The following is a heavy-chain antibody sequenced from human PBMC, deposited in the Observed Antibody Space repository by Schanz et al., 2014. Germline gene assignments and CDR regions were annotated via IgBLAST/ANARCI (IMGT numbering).Heavy chain of an antibody. Sequence: VQLEQSGAEVKKPGSSVKVSCKASGGTFSSFGINWVRQAPGQGLEWMGRIIPSLGLAKYEQKFQDKVTITADTSTTTAYMELSGLRSEDTAMYYCARERLECGAECYSVEVFEIWGQGTLVIVSS. CDR3: ARERLECGAECYSVEVFEI. J-gene: IGHJ4*02. CDR1: GGTFSSFG. CDR2: IIPSLGLA. D-gene: IGHD2-21*01. V-gene: IGHV1-69*04.